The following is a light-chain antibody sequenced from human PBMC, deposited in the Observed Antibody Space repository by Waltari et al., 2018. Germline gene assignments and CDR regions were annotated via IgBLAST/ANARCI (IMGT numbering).Light chain of an antibody. CDR1: SSNIGNND. Sequence: QSVLTQPPSVSAAPGQRVTISCSGGSSNIGNNDVSWYQQFPGPPPKLLITENNKRPFGIPARFAGSKSGTSATLGITGLQTGDEADYYCATWDSRLSVVVFGGGTKVTVL. CDR3: ATWDSRLSVVV. CDR2: ENN. V-gene: IGLV1-51*01. J-gene: IGLJ3*02.